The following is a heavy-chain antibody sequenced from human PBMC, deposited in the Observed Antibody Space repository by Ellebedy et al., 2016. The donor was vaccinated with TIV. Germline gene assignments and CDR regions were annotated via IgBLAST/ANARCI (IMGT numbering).Heavy chain of an antibody. CDR2: MRQDGSDK. CDR3: ATDGSYGDYRSPAHAFVM. CDR1: GFSFSSYW. V-gene: IGHV3-7*01. D-gene: IGHD4-17*01. Sequence: GGSLRLSCAASGFSFSSYWMTWVRQAPGKGLEWVANMRQDGSDKYYGDSVRGRFTISRDNAKNSLYLQMSSLRGEDTAVYYCATDGSYGDYRSPAHAFVMWGQGTMLTVSS. J-gene: IGHJ3*02.